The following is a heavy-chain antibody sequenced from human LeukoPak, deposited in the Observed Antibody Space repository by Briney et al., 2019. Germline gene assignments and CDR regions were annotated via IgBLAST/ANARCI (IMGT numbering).Heavy chain of an antibody. D-gene: IGHD3-10*01. CDR1: AFIFSSDS. Sequence: GGSLRLSCAASAFIFSSDSMQWVRQAPGKGREWVAVISYNGDDNYYADSVKGRFTISRDNYKTTLDLQVNSLRTEDTAIYYCARPVASSSGTYYSPGYWGQGTLVTVSS. J-gene: IGHJ4*02. V-gene: IGHV3-30*19. CDR3: ARPVASSSGTYYSPGY. CDR2: ISYNGDDN.